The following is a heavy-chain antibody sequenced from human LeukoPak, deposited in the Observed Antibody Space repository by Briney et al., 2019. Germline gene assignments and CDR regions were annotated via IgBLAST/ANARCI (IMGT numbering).Heavy chain of an antibody. Sequence: PGGSLRLSCAASGFTFSSYGMHWVRPALGKGLEWVAVISYDGSNKYYADSVKGRFTISRDNSKNTLYLQMNSLRAEDTAVYFCAKSPRSGYYYFDYWGQGTLVTVSS. V-gene: IGHV3-30*18. CDR3: AKSPRSGYYYFDY. D-gene: IGHD3-10*01. J-gene: IGHJ4*02. CDR2: ISYDGSNK. CDR1: GFTFSSYG.